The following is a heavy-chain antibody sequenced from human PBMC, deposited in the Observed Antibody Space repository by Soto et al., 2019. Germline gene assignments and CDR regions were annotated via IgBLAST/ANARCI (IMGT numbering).Heavy chain of an antibody. D-gene: IGHD3-22*01. J-gene: IGHJ4*02. V-gene: IGHV3-9*01. CDR1: GFTFDDYA. Sequence: GGSLRLSCAASGFTFDDYAMHWVRQAPGKGLEWVSGISWNSGSIGYADSVKGRFTISRDNAKNSLYLQMNSLRAEDTALYYCARDKDSSGYYLIDYWGQGTLVTVSS. CDR3: ARDKDSSGYYLIDY. CDR2: ISWNSGSI.